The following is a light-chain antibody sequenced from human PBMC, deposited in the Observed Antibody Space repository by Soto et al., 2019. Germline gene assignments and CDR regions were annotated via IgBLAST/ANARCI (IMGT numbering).Light chain of an antibody. CDR2: GAS. CDR3: QQYAGSPWT. V-gene: IGKV3-20*01. Sequence: ETVLTQSPGTLSLSPGERATLSCRASQTIRNNYLAWYRQTPGQAPRLLIYGASNRATGIADRFSGSGSGTDFTLIISRLEPEDFALYYCQQYAGSPWTFGQGPKVEIK. CDR1: QTIRNNY. J-gene: IGKJ1*01.